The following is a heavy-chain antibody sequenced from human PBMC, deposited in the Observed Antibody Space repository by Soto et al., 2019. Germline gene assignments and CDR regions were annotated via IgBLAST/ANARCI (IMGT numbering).Heavy chain of an antibody. CDR3: ARDTVEWELRAFDI. Sequence: ESGGGLVQPGGSLRLSCAASGFTLSSYSMNWVRQAPGKGLEWISYISSGSSTKYYADSVKGRFTISRDNAKNSLYLQMNSLRDEDTAVYYCARDTVEWELRAFDIWGQGTMVTVSS. V-gene: IGHV3-48*02. CDR1: GFTLSSYS. CDR2: ISSGSSTK. J-gene: IGHJ3*02. D-gene: IGHD1-26*01.